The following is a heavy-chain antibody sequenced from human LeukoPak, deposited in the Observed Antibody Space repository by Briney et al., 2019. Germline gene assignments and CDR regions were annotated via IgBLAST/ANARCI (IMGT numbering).Heavy chain of an antibody. CDR3: ARESRELKGTGYYLRTDSFDL. V-gene: IGHV3-11*01. J-gene: IGHJ3*01. D-gene: IGHD3-9*01. Sequence: GGSLRLSCVASGFTFSDHYMSWIRQSPGKGPEWISYISSSGSTTDYADSVKGRFTMSRDNAKNLLYLQMDSLGAEDTAVYYCARESRELKGTGYYLRTDSFDLWGQGTMVTVSS. CDR1: GFTFSDHY. CDR2: ISSSGSTT.